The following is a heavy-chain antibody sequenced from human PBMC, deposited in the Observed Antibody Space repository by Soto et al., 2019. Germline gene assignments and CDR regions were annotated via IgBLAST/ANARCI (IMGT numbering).Heavy chain of an antibody. V-gene: IGHV4-34*01. D-gene: IGHD3-10*01. CDR1: GGSFSGYY. Sequence: QVQLQQWGAGLLKPSETLSLTCAVYGGSFSGYYWSWIRQPPGKGLEWIGEINHSGITNYNPCLKSRVTISVDTSKNQVSLKLSSVTAADTAVYYCARVSGIYYYGMDVWGQGTTVTVSS. J-gene: IGHJ6*02. CDR2: INHSGIT. CDR3: ARVSGIYYYGMDV.